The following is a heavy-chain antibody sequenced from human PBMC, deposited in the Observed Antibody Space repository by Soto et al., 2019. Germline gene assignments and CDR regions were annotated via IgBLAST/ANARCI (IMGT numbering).Heavy chain of an antibody. V-gene: IGHV3-33*01. CDR2: IWYDGGNK. J-gene: IGHJ3*02. D-gene: IGHD4-17*01. CDR1: GFTFSNYG. Sequence: QVQLVESGGGVVQPGRSLRLSCAAPGFTFSNYGIHWVRQSPGKGLEWVALIWYDGGNKYYAECVKGRFTISRDNSKNSLYLQMDRLRAEDTAVYYCARESANYGDNGHTFDIWGQGTMVTVSS. CDR3: ARESANYGDNGHTFDI.